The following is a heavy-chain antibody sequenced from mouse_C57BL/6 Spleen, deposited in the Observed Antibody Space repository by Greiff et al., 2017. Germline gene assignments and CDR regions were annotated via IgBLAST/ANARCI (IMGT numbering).Heavy chain of an antibody. J-gene: IGHJ4*01. Sequence: QVQLKESGPELVKPGASVKISCKASGYAFSSSWMNWVKQRPGKGLEWIGRIYPGDGDTNYNGKFKGKATLTADKSSSTAYMQLSSLTSEDSAVYFCARLGGYGAMDYWGQGTSVTVSS. V-gene: IGHV1-82*01. D-gene: IGHD2-2*01. CDR2: IYPGDGDT. CDR1: GYAFSSSW. CDR3: ARLGGYGAMDY.